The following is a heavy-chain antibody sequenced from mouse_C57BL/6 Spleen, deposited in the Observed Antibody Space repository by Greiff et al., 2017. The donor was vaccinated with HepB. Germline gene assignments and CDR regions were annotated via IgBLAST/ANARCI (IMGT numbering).Heavy chain of an antibody. Sequence: EVQLQQSGPELVKPGASVKISCKASGYTFTDYYMNWVKQSHGKSLEWIGDINPNNGGTSYNQKFKGKATLTVGKSSSTAYMELRSLTSEDSAVYYCARWGYGSSYAFDYGGQGTTLTVSS. CDR2: INPNNGGT. J-gene: IGHJ2*01. CDR3: ARWGYGSSYAFDY. V-gene: IGHV1-26*01. D-gene: IGHD1-1*01. CDR1: GYTFTDYY.